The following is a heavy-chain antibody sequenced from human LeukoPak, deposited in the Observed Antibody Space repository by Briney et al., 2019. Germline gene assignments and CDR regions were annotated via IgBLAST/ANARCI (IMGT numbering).Heavy chain of an antibody. V-gene: IGHV4-39*01. J-gene: IGHJ6*02. D-gene: IGHD1-26*01. CDR2: IHYSGST. CDR1: GGSISSPTYY. Sequence: PSETLSLTCTVSGGSISSPTYYWAWIRQPPGKGLEWIRTIHYSGSTYDNPSLKSRFTISVDTSKNQFSLKLSSVTAADTAVYYCASTTKWGLYGMDVWGQGTTVTVSS. CDR3: ASTTKWGLYGMDV.